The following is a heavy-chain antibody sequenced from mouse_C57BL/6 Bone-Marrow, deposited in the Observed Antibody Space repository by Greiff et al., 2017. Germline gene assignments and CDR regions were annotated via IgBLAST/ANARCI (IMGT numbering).Heavy chain of an antibody. CDR2: ILPGSGST. CDR1: GYTFTGYW. J-gene: IGHJ4*01. D-gene: IGHD3-1*01. V-gene: IGHV1-9*01. CDR3: ARRGYCYAMDY. Sequence: QVQLKQSGAELMKPGASVKLSCKATGYTFTGYWIEWVKQRPGHGLEWIGEILPGSGSTNYNDKFKGKATFTADNSSNTAYMQLSSLKTEDSAIYYCARRGYCYAMDYWGQGTSVTVSS.